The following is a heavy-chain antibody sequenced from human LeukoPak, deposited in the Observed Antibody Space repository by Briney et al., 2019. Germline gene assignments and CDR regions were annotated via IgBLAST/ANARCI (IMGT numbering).Heavy chain of an antibody. V-gene: IGHV3-15*07. Sequence: GGSLRLSCATSGFSFSDAWMNWVRQAPGKGLEWVGRIRRNSDGGTIDYAAPVKGRFALSRDDSRNTLYLHMSSLQTEDTAVYYCATDFYDTTWGQGTLVTVSS. CDR3: ATDFYDTT. CDR1: GFSFSDAW. J-gene: IGHJ5*02. D-gene: IGHD3-22*01. CDR2: IRRNSDGGTI.